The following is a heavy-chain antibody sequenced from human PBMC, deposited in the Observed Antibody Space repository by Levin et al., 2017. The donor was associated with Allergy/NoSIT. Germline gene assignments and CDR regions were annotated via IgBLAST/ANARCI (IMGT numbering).Heavy chain of an antibody. J-gene: IGHJ6*02. CDR3: ARRSPCGSSHMDV. D-gene: IGHD6-13*01. V-gene: IGHV4-39*01. Sequence: SETLSLTCTVSGGSIDSTTYYWGWIRQPPGKGLEWIGCSYYSGATYYNPSLRSRVTISVDTSKNQFSLKLSSVTAADTAVYYCARRSPCGSSHMDVWGQGTTVTVSS. CDR1: GGSIDSTTYY. CDR2: SYYSGAT.